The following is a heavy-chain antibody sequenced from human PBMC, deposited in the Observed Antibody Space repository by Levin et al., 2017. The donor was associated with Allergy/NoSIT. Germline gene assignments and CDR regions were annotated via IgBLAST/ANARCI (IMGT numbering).Heavy chain of an antibody. V-gene: IGHV3-21*01. CDR1: GFTFSSYS. CDR3: ARSLLRFENFDY. CDR2: ISSSSSYI. J-gene: IGHJ4*02. Sequence: PGGSLRLSCAASGFTFSSYSMNWVRQAPGKGLEWVSSISSSSSYIYYADSVKGRFTISRDNAKNSLYLQMNSLRAEDTAVYYCARSLLRFENFDYWGQGTLVTVSS. D-gene: IGHD2-15*01.